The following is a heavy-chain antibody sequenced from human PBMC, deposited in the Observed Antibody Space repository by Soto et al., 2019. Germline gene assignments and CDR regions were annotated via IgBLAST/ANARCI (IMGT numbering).Heavy chain of an antibody. CDR2: ISASDGST. J-gene: IGHJ4*02. CDR3: ATYYFGSGSYYRFDN. V-gene: IGHV1-18*04. CDR1: GYTFTTYY. D-gene: IGHD3-10*01. Sequence: ASVKVSCKASGYTFTTYYMHWVRQAPGQGLEWMGWISASDGSTNSAQKFRGRISLTTDTSTNTAYLDLLSLTSDDTAVYFCATYYFGSGSYYRFDNWGQGTLVTVSS.